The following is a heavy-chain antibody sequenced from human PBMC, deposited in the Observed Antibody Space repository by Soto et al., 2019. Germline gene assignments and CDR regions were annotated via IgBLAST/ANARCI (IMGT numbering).Heavy chain of an antibody. CDR3: VREEASGSSGLTYHYYYNGMDV. CDR2: VTTSGDTM. CDR1: GFTFSRYN. D-gene: IGHD3-10*01. V-gene: IGHV3-48*02. Sequence: GGSLRLSCVASGFTFSRYNMHWVRQAPGKGLEWVAYVTTSGDTMFYADSVEGRFAISRDVAKNSVHLQMNSLGDEDTAVYYCVREEASGSSGLTYHYYYNGMDVWGQGTTVTVSS. J-gene: IGHJ6*02.